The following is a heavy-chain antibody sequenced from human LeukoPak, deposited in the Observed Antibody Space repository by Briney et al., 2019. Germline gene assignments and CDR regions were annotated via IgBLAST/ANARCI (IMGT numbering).Heavy chain of an antibody. CDR3: ARENPSGYYNRPIDY. J-gene: IGHJ4*02. CDR2: IYYSGSI. Sequence: SETLSLTCTVSGASISSYYWSWIRQPPGKGLEWIGDIYYSGSIKYNPSLKSRVTMSVDMSKDQFSLKLSSVTAADTAIYYCARENPSGYYNRPIDYWGQGTLVTVSS. V-gene: IGHV4-59*01. D-gene: IGHD3-22*01. CDR1: GASISSYY.